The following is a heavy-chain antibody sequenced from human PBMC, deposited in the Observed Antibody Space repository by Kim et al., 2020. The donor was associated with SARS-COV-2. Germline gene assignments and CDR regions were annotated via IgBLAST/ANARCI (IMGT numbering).Heavy chain of an antibody. D-gene: IGHD2-2*01. CDR2: ISGSGGST. Sequence: GGSLRLSCAASGFTFSSYAMSWVRQAPGKGLEWVSAISGSGGSTYYADSVKGRFTISRDNSKNTLYLQMNSLRAEDTAVYYCAKDIVVVPAAIFSASFDPWGQGTLVTASS. V-gene: IGHV3-23*01. CDR3: AKDIVVVPAAIFSASFDP. CDR1: GFTFSSYA. J-gene: IGHJ5*02.